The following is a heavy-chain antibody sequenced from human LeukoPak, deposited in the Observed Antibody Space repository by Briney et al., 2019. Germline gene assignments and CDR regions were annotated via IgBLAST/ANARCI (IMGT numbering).Heavy chain of an antibody. CDR1: GFTFTSYA. Sequence: PGGSLRLSCAASGFTFTSYAKSWVRQAPGKGLEWVSAISGSDVNTYYADSVKGRFTISGDNSKNTVYLQMNSLRAEDAALYYCVYCSSSSCYKTGNYFDSWGQGTPVTVSS. J-gene: IGHJ4*02. V-gene: IGHV3-23*01. D-gene: IGHD2-2*02. CDR3: VYCSSSSCYKTGNYFDS. CDR2: ISGSDVNT.